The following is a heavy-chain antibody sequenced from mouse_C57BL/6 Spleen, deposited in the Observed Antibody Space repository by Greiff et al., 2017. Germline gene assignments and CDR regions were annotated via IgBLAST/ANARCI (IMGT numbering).Heavy chain of an antibody. V-gene: IGHV14-2*01. CDR1: GFNIKDYY. CDR3: ASTVVTQPSYYFDY. Sequence: EVKLQESGAELVKPGASVKLSCTASGFNIKDYYMHWVKQRTEQGLEWIGRIDPEDGETKYAPKFQGKATITADSSSNTAYLQLSSLTSEDTAVYYCASTVVTQPSYYFDYLGQGTTLTVSS. CDR2: IDPEDGET. J-gene: IGHJ2*01. D-gene: IGHD1-1*01.